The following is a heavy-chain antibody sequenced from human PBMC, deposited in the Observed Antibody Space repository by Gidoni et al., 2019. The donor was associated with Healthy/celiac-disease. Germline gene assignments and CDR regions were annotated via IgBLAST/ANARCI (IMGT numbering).Heavy chain of an antibody. V-gene: IGHV4-59*01. CDR1: GGSISSYY. J-gene: IGHJ2*01. D-gene: IGHD3-3*01. Sequence: QVQLQESGPGLVKPSETLSLTCTVSGGSISSYYWSWIRQPPGKGLEWIGYIYYSGSTNYNPSLKSRVTISVDTSKNQFSLKLSSVTAADTAVYYCAREKGDYDFWSGYPTGGFDLWGRGTLVTVSS. CDR2: IYYSGST. CDR3: AREKGDYDFWSGYPTGGFDL.